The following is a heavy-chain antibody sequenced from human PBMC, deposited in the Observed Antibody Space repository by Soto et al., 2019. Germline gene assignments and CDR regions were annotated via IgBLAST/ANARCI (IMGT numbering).Heavy chain of an antibody. V-gene: IGHV4-39*01. CDR2: IYYSGTT. D-gene: IGHD1-26*01. J-gene: IGHJ5*02. CDR1: GGSISSSSSY. CDR3: ATQEVGGSYVYTFDP. Sequence: SSETLSLTCTVSGGSISSSSSYWGWIRQPPGKGLEWIGNIYYSGTTFYNPSLESRVTISVDTSKNQFSLKLSSVTAADTAVYYCATQEVGGSYVYTFDPWGQGTLVTVSS.